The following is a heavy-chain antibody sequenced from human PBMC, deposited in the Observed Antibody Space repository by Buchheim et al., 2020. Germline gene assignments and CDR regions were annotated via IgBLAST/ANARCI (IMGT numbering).Heavy chain of an antibody. Sequence: QVQLVQSGAEVKKPGASVKVSCKASGYTFTSYYMHWVRQAPGQGLEWMGIINPSGGSTSYAQKFQGRVTMTRDTSKGTAYMELSSLRSEDTAVYYCARSRGGLRSGYSSGWYDYWGQGTL. J-gene: IGHJ4*02. CDR1: GYTFTSYY. D-gene: IGHD6-19*01. CDR3: ARSRGGLRSGYSSGWYDY. CDR2: INPSGGST. V-gene: IGHV1-46*01.